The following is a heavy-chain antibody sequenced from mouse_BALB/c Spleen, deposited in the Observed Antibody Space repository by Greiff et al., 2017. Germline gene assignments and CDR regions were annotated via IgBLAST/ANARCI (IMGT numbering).Heavy chain of an antibody. CDR2: IDPANGNT. J-gene: IGHJ3*01. CDR3: TPDRYDGEAY. D-gene: IGHD2-14*01. CDR1: GFNIKDTY. V-gene: IGHV14-3*02. Sequence: VQLQQSGAELVKPGASVKLSCTASGFNIKDTYMHWVKQRPEQGLEWIGRIDPANGNTKYDPKFQGKATITADTSSNTAYLQLSSLTSEDTAVYYCTPDRYDGEAYWGQGTLVTVSA.